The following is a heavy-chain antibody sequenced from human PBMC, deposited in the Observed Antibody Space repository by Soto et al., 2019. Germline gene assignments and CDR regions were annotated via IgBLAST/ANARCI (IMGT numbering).Heavy chain of an antibody. V-gene: IGHV5-51*01. CDR3: ASSYSSSSTLYGMDV. CDR1: GYSFTSYW. CDR2: IYPGDSDT. J-gene: IGHJ6*02. Sequence: VGSLKISCNGSGYSFTSYWIGWVRRMPGKGLEWMGIIYPGDSDTRYSPSFQGQVTISADKSISTAYLQWSSLKASDTAMYYCASSYSSSSTLYGMDVWGQGTTVTVSS. D-gene: IGHD6-6*01.